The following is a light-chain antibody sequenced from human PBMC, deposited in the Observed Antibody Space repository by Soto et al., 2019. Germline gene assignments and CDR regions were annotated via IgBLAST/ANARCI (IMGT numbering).Light chain of an antibody. CDR2: GAS. J-gene: IGKJ5*01. V-gene: IGKV3-20*01. Sequence: EIVLTQSPGTLSLSPGERATLSCRASQSVSSSYLAWYQQKPGQAHRLLIYGASSRATGIPDRFSGSGSGTDFTLTISRREPEDFAVYYCQQYGSSPPVTFGQGTRLEIK. CDR3: QQYGSSPPVT. CDR1: QSVSSSY.